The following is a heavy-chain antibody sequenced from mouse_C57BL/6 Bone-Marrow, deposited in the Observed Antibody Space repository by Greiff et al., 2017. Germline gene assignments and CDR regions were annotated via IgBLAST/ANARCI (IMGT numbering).Heavy chain of an antibody. CDR3: ARLYYDYDGTGYAMDY. J-gene: IGHJ4*01. V-gene: IGHV2-6*03. D-gene: IGHD2-4*01. CDR1: GFSLTSYG. Sequence: VQRVESGPGLVAPSQSLSITCTVSGFSLTSYGVHWVRQPPGKGLEWLVVIWSDGSTTYNSALKSRLSISKDNSKSQVFLKMNSLQTDDTAMYYCARLYYDYDGTGYAMDYWGQGTSVTVSS. CDR2: IWSDGST.